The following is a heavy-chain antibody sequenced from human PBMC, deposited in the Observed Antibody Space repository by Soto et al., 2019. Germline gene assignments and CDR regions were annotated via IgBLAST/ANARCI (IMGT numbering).Heavy chain of an antibody. V-gene: IGHV3-74*01. J-gene: IGHJ3*02. Sequence: GGSLRLSCAASGFTFSSYWMHWVRQAPGKGLVWVSRINSDGSSTSYADSVKGRFTISRDNAKNTLYLQMNSLRAEDTAVNYCARDPPHILTGYSDAFDIWGQGTMVTVSS. CDR1: GFTFSSYW. CDR3: ARDPPHILTGYSDAFDI. CDR2: INSDGSST. D-gene: IGHD3-9*01.